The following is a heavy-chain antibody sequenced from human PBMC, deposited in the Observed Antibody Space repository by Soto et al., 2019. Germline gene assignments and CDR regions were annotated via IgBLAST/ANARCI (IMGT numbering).Heavy chain of an antibody. Sequence: SETLSVTCTVSGGSISSGGYYWSWIRQHPGKGLEWIGYIDYSGSTYYNPSLKSRVTISVDTSKNQFSLKLSSVTAADTAVYYCARETAGTTSFDYWGQGTLVTVSS. CDR2: IDYSGST. CDR1: GGSISSGGYY. D-gene: IGHD6-13*01. V-gene: IGHV4-31*03. J-gene: IGHJ4*02. CDR3: ARETAGTTSFDY.